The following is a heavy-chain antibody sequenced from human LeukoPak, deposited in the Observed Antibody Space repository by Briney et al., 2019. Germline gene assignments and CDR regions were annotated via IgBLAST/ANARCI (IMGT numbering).Heavy chain of an antibody. CDR3: ARGGVQLWLDAFDI. D-gene: IGHD5-18*01. V-gene: IGHV4-39*07. CDR2: IYYSGST. Sequence: SETLSLTCTVSGGSISSSSYYWGWIRQPPGKGLEWIGSIYYSGSTYYNPSLKSRVTITVDTSKNQFSLKLSSVTAADTAVYYCARGGVQLWLDAFDIWGQGTMVTVSS. CDR1: GGSISSSSYY. J-gene: IGHJ3*02.